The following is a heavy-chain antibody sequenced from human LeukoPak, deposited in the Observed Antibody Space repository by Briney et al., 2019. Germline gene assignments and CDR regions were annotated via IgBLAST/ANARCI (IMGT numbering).Heavy chain of an antibody. D-gene: IGHD2-15*01. CDR3: VRARLTDGGSDY. J-gene: IGHJ4*02. Sequence: GGSLRLSCAASGFTFSSHDMHWVRQAPGKVREWVSSTTSKNEIHNADSVKGRFAISRDNAKNSLYLQMNSLRAEDTAVYYCVRARLTDGGSDYWGQGTLVTVSS. CDR2: TTSKNEI. V-gene: IGHV3-21*06. CDR1: GFTFSSHD.